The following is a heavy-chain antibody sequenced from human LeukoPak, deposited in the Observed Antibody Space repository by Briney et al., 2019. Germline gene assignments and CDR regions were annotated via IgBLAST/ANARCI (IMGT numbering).Heavy chain of an antibody. CDR3: ARDKGTTYRGAFDI. J-gene: IGHJ3*02. D-gene: IGHD1-1*01. Sequence: GASVKVSCKASGYTFTDFGISWVRQAPGQGLEWMGWSSAYNGDTKYAQKFQGRVTMTTDTSTSTAYMELRSLRSDDTAVYYCARDKGTTYRGAFDIWGQGTMVTVSS. CDR2: SSAYNGDT. CDR1: GYTFTDFG. V-gene: IGHV1-18*01.